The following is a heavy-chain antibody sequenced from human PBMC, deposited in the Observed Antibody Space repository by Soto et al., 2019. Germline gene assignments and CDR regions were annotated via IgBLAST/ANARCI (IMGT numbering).Heavy chain of an antibody. J-gene: IGHJ4*02. D-gene: IGHD2-21*01. CDR1: GFTFSSYG. V-gene: IGHV3-NL1*01. CDR2: IYSGGST. CDR3: ARGFQSSFGY. Sequence: GGSLRLSCAASGFTFSSYGMHWVRQAPGMGLEWVSVIYSGGSTYYADSVKGRFTISRDSSKNTLYLQMNSLRAEDTAVYYCARGFQSSFGYWGQGTLVTVSS.